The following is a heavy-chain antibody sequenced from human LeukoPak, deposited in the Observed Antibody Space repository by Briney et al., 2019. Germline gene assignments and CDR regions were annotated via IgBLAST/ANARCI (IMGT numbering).Heavy chain of an antibody. V-gene: IGHV4-39*07. J-gene: IGHJ4*02. CDR1: GGSISSSSYS. CDR3: ASAYDSRIDY. Sequence: SETLSLTCTVSGGSISSSSYSWGWIRQPPGKGLEWIGSIYYSGSTYYNPSLKSRVTISVDTSKNQFSLKLSPVTAADTAVYYCASAYDSRIDYWGQGTLVTVSS. D-gene: IGHD3-22*01. CDR2: IYYSGST.